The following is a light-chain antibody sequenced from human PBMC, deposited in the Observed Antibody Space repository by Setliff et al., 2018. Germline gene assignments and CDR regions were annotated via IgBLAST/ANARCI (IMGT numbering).Light chain of an antibody. CDR2: DVD. CDR1: SSDIGDYNY. J-gene: IGLJ1*01. CDR3: GAYAGSSKKI. Sequence: LSQPPSASGSPGQSVTISGTGTSSDIGDYNYVSWYQHHPGKAPKLLIYDVDKRPSGVPDRFSGSKSGNTASLTVSGLQADDEADYYCGAYAGSSKKIFGTGTKVTVL. V-gene: IGLV2-8*01.